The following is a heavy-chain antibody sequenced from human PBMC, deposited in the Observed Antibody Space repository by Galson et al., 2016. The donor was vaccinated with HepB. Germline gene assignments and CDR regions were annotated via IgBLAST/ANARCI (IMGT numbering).Heavy chain of an antibody. CDR3: ARLDQGRSDYFDW. CDR1: GGTFGTYG. V-gene: IGHV1-69*13. CDR2: IVPLFGTS. Sequence: SVKVSCKASGGTFGTYGITWVRQAPGQGLEWMGGIVPLFGTSNYAENFQGRVTMTADESTTTVFLELSSLNSEDTAVYYCARLDQGRSDYFDWWGQGTLVTVSS. J-gene: IGHJ4*02. D-gene: IGHD1/OR15-1a*01.